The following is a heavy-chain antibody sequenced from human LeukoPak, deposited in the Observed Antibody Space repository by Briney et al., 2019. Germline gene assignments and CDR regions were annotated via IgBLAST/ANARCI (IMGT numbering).Heavy chain of an antibody. CDR2: IKQDGSEK. Sequence: GGSLRLSCAASGFTFSSYWVSWVRQAPGKGLEWVANIKQDGSEKYYVDSAKGRFTISRDNAKNSLYLQMNSLRAEDTALYYCARDDGSGVDYWGQGTLVTVSS. CDR3: ARDDGSGVDY. V-gene: IGHV3-7*01. D-gene: IGHD3-10*01. CDR1: GFTFSSYW. J-gene: IGHJ4*02.